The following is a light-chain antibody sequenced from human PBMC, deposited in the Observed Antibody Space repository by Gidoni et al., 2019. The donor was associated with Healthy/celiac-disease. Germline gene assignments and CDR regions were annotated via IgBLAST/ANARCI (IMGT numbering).Light chain of an antibody. CDR3: QQRSNWPPALT. V-gene: IGKV3-11*01. CDR1: QSVSSY. J-gene: IGKJ4*01. CDR2: DAS. Sequence: DIVFTQSPATLSLSPGERATLSCRASQSVSSYLACYQQKPGHSPRLLIYDASNRATGIPARFSGSGSGTDFTLTISSLEPEDFAVYYCQQRSNWPPALTFGEGTKVEIK.